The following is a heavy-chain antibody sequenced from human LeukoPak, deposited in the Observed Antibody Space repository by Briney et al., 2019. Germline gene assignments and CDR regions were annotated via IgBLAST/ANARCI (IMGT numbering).Heavy chain of an antibody. CDR1: GFTFSSYA. CDR2: ISGSGGST. Sequence: PGGSLRLSCAASGFTFSSYAMSWVRQAPGKGLEWVSAISGSGGSTYYADSVKGRFTISRDNSKNTLYLQMNSLRAEDTAVYYCGNVGNYCSGGSCYSPTYYFDYWGQGTLVTVSS. J-gene: IGHJ4*02. D-gene: IGHD2-15*01. V-gene: IGHV3-23*01. CDR3: GNVGNYCSGGSCYSPTYYFDY.